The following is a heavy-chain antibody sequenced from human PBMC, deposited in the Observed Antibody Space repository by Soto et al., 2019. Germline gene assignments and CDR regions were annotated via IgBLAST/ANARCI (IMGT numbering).Heavy chain of an antibody. CDR2: IIPIFGTA. Sequence: QVQLVQSGAEVKKPGSSVKVSCKASGGTFSSYAISWVRQAPGQGLEWMGGIIPIFGTANYAQKFQGRVTITADESTSTAYMELSSLRSEDTDVYYWGRVPTRDIVVVPAAAGDYYYYYGMDVWGQGTTVTVSS. J-gene: IGHJ6*02. D-gene: IGHD2-2*01. CDR3: GRVPTRDIVVVPAAAGDYYYYYGMDV. V-gene: IGHV1-69*01. CDR1: GGTFSSYA.